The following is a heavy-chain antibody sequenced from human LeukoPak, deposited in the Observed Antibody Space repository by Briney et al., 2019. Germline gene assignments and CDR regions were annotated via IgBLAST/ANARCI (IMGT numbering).Heavy chain of an antibody. V-gene: IGHV1-69*02. Sequence: ASVKVSCKASGGTFSSYTISWVRQAPGQGLEWMGRIIPILGIANYAQKFQGRVTITADKSTSTAYMELSSLRSEDTAVYYCASNSGSYWSGSDYWGQGTLVTVSS. CDR2: IIPILGIA. J-gene: IGHJ4*02. CDR1: GGTFSSYT. D-gene: IGHD1-26*01. CDR3: ASNSGSYWSGSDY.